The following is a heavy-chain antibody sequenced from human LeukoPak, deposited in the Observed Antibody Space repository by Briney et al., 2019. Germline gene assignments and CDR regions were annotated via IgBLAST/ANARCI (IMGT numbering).Heavy chain of an antibody. V-gene: IGHV3-30*02. CDR3: ANVAFYYTSGTYI. Sequence: GALRLSCAASGFTFSSYGMHWVRQAPGKGLEWVAFIRYDGSNKYYADSVKGRFTISRDNSKNTLYLQMNSLRAEDTAVYYCANVAFYYTSGTYIWGQGTLVTVSS. CDR2: IRYDGSNK. D-gene: IGHD3-10*01. J-gene: IGHJ4*02. CDR1: GFTFSSYG.